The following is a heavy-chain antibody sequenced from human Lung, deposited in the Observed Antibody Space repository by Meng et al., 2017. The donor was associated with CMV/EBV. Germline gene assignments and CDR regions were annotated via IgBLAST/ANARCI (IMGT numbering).Heavy chain of an antibody. CDR1: GYTFTSYG. CDR2: ISAYNGNT. J-gene: IGHJ6*02. D-gene: IGHD1-26*01. Sequence: ASVXVSXKASGYTFTSYGISWVRQAPGQGLEWMGWISAYNGNTNYAQKLQGRVTMTTDTSTSTAYMELRSLRSDDTAVYYCARIGATSSYYYGMDVWGQETXVTVAS. CDR3: ARIGATSSYYYGMDV. V-gene: IGHV1-18*01.